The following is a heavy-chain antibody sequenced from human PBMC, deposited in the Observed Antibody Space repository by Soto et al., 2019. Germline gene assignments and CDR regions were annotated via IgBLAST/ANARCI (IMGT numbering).Heavy chain of an antibody. V-gene: IGHV3-7*03. CDR1: GFTFSSYW. Sequence: EVQLVESGGGLVQPGGSLRLSCAASGFTFSSYWMSWVRQAPGKGLEWVANIKQDGSEKYYVDSVKGRFTISRDNAKNSLYLQMNSLRAEDTDVYYCARDRRRFSWGRGGREYYFDYWGQGTLVTVSS. CDR3: ARDRRRFSWGRGGREYYFDY. CDR2: IKQDGSEK. J-gene: IGHJ4*02. D-gene: IGHD3-10*01.